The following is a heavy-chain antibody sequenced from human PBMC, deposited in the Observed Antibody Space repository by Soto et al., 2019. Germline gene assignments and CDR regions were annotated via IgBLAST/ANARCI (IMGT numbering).Heavy chain of an antibody. CDR2: IYYST. CDR1: GGSISGYY. J-gene: IGHJ4*02. Sequence: SETLSLTCTVSGGSISGYYWSWIRQPPGKGLEWIGYIYYSTNYNPSLKSRVTISVDTSKNQLSLKLTSVTAADTAVYYCARTSPVAGGFDYRGQGTLVTVSS. D-gene: IGHD6-19*01. CDR3: ARTSPVAGGFDY. V-gene: IGHV4-59*01.